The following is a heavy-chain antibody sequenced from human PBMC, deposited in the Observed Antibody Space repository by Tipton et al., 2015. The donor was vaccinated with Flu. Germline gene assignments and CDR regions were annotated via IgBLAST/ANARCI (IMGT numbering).Heavy chain of an antibody. D-gene: IGHD6-19*01. J-gene: IGHJ1*01. CDR1: GDSISRRSYY. Sequence: TLSLTCTVSGDSISRRSYYWGWIRQPPGKGLEWIGNIYNSGSTYYNPSLKSRVTISLDTSKNQFSLRLYSVTAADTAVYFCAREKDSRGSEYFQQWGQGTLVIVSS. CDR2: IYNSGST. CDR3: AREKDSRGSEYFQQ. V-gene: IGHV4-39*07.